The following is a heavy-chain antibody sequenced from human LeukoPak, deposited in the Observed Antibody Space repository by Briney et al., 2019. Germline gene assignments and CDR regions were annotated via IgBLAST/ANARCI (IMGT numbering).Heavy chain of an antibody. D-gene: IGHD1-26*01. J-gene: IGHJ3*01. CDR2: GSTFNGHR. CDR1: GYTFTDYG. Sequence: ASVKVSCKASGYTFTDYGIHWVRQAPGQGLEWISWGSTFNGHRLYGQRFQGRVTMTTDPSTTTVYMELTSLTSDDTALYYCARDAVGAMAFDFWGQGTMVIVSS. V-gene: IGHV1-18*01. CDR3: ARDAVGAMAFDF.